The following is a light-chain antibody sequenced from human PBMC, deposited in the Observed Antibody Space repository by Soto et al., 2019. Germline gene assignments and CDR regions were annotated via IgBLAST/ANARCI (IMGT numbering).Light chain of an antibody. CDR3: LQTYSAPYT. J-gene: IGKJ2*01. V-gene: IGKV3-11*01. Sequence: EIVLTQSPATLSLSPGDRVTLSCRASQSVSNYLSWYQQKPGQAPRLLIYEASKRATGIPARFSGSGSGTDFTLTINSVQPEDFATYSCLQTYSAPYTFGQGTRLEI. CDR1: QSVSNY. CDR2: EAS.